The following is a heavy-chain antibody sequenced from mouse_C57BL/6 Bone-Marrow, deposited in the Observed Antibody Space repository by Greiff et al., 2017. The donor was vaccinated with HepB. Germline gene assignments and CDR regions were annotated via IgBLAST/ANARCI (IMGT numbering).Heavy chain of an antibody. V-gene: IGHV5-12*01. CDR3: ARHSIYYYGSSYPFDY. CDR1: GFTFSDYY. J-gene: IGHJ2*01. Sequence: EVQLVESGGGLVQPGGSLKLSCAASGFTFSDYYMYWVRQTPEKRLEWVAYISNGGGSTYYPDTVKGRFTISRDNAKNTLYLQMSRLKSEDTAMYYCARHSIYYYGSSYPFDYWGQGTTLTVSS. CDR2: ISNGGGST. D-gene: IGHD1-1*01.